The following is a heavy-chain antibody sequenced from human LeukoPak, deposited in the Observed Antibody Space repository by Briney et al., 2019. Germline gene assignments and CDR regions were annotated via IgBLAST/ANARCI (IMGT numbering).Heavy chain of an antibody. J-gene: IGHJ4*02. CDR3: TGYSSGWSSGGGY. CDR2: IHYSGTT. CDR1: GGSISSLTYY. D-gene: IGHD6-19*01. V-gene: IGHV4-39*01. Sequence: SETLSLTCTVSGGSISSLTYYWGSIRQPPGKGLEWIASIHYSGTTYYSPSLKSRVAISVDRSNNQFSLRLSSVTAADTAVYFCTGYSSGWSSGGGYWGQGTLVTVSS.